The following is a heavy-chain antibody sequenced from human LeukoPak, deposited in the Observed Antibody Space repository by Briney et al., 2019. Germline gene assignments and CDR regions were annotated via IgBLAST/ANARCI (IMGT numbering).Heavy chain of an antibody. CDR2: LHADGNEK. J-gene: IGHJ4*02. D-gene: IGHD5-12*01. CDR1: GFTFSSYS. V-gene: IGHV3-7*01. Sequence: GGSLRLSCAASGFTFSSYSMSWVRQAPGKGLEWVARLHADGNEKYFVHSVEGRFTVSRDNAKNSLYLQMNSLRVEDTAVYYCARGGYSFDYLGQGTLVTVSS. CDR3: ARGGYSFDY.